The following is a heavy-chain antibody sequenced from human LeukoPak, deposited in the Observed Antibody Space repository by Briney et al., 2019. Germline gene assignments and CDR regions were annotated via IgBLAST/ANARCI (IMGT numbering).Heavy chain of an antibody. D-gene: IGHD2-21*02. CDR2: ISAASGST. V-gene: IGHV1-18*01. J-gene: IGHJ4*02. Sequence: ASVKVSCMASGYSFTSLGLSWVRQAPGQGPEWMGWISAASGSTNYAQKFQDRVTMTTDTSTTTVYMELRSLRSDDTAVYYCAKEQEGTAIGGVFDYWGQGTVVTVSS. CDR1: GYSFTSLG. CDR3: AKEQEGTAIGGVFDY.